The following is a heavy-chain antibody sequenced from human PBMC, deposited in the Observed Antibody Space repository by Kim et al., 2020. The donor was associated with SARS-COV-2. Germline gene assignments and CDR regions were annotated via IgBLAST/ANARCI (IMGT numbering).Heavy chain of an antibody. J-gene: IGHJ6*02. V-gene: IGHV3-64D*09. D-gene: IGHD6-13*01. Sequence: GGSLRLSCSASGFTFSSYAMHWVRQAPGKGLEYVSAISSNGGSTYYADSVKGRFTISRDNSKNTLYLQMSSLRAEDTAVYYCVKDRAIAAAGTLSYYYYGMDVWGQGTTVTVSS. CDR2: ISSNGGST. CDR1: GFTFSSYA. CDR3: VKDRAIAAAGTLSYYYYGMDV.